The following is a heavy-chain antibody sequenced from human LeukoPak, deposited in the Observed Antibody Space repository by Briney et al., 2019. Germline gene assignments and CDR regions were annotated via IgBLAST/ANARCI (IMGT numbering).Heavy chain of an antibody. J-gene: IGHJ4*02. V-gene: IGHV4-59*08. CDR2: IYYSGST. CDR3: ASATSSSSSWLIY. Sequence: SETLSLTCTVSGGSIRSYYWSWIRQPPGKGLEWIGYIYYSGSTKYNSSLKSRVTISVDTSKNQFSLKLSSVTAADTAVYYCASATSSSSSWLIYWGQGTLVTVSS. D-gene: IGHD6-13*01. CDR1: GGSIRSYY.